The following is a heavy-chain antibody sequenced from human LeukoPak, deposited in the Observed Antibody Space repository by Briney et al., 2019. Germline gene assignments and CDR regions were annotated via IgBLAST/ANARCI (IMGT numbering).Heavy chain of an antibody. CDR2: IYYSGST. CDR1: GGSISSYY. Sequence: SETLSLTCTVSGGSISSYYWSWNRQPPGKGLEWIGYIYYSGSTNYNPSLKSRVTISVDTSKNQFSLKLSSVTAADTAVYYCAKNKGYYNILTDYAQKSYRAVGGRGTTFTVSS. V-gene: IGHV4-59*01. CDR3: AKNKGYYNILTDYAQKSYRAV. J-gene: IGHJ6*03. D-gene: IGHD3-9*01.